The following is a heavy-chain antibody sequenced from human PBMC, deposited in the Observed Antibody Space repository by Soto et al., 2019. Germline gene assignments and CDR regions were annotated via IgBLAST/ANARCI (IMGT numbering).Heavy chain of an antibody. CDR2: ISSSSSYT. D-gene: IGHD5-12*01. CDR3: ARDHHRYSGYDYVDY. Sequence: GGSLRLSCAASGFTFSDYYMCWIRQATGKRLEWVTYISSSSSYTKYADSLKGQFTISRDNVKNSLYLQMNSLRAVDTVLYYCARDHHRYSGYDYVDYWGQGTLVTVSS. CDR1: GFTFSDYY. V-gene: IGHV3-11*05. J-gene: IGHJ4*02.